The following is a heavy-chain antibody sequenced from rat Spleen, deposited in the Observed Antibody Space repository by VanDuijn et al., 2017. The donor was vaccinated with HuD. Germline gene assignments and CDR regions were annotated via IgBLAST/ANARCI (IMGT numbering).Heavy chain of an antibody. CDR3: TTENYWFAY. D-gene: IGHD1-10*01. V-gene: IGHV5-31*01. Sequence: EVQLVETGGGLVQPGGSLKVSCVASGFTFNKYWMSWTRQAPGKGLEWVASITNSGGSTYYVDSVKGRFTISRDDTKSTLYLQMNSLRSEDTATYYCTTENYWFAYWGQGTLVTVSS. J-gene: IGHJ3*01. CDR1: GFTFNKYW. CDR2: ITNSGGST.